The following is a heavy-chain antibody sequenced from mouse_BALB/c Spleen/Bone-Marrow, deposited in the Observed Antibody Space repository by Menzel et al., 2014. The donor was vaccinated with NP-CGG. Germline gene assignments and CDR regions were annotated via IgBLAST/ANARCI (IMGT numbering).Heavy chain of an antibody. V-gene: IGHV1-85*01. D-gene: IGHD2-4*01. CDR1: GYTFTSYD. CDR3: ARRVYYDYDGGAWFAY. Sequence: VQLQQSGAELVKPGASVKLSCKASGYTFTSYDINWVRQRPEQGLEWIGWIFPGDGSTEYNEKFKGKATLTTDKSSSTAYMQLSRLTSEDSAVYFCARRVYYDYDGGAWFAYWGQGTLVTVSA. CDR2: IFPGDGST. J-gene: IGHJ3*01.